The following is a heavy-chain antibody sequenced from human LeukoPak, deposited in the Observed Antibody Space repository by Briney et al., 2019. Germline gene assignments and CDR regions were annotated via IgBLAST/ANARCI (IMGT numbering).Heavy chain of an antibody. J-gene: IGHJ4*02. CDR2: ISSSSSYI. CDR1: GFTFSSYS. D-gene: IGHD2-15*01. V-gene: IGHV3-21*01. Sequence: GGSLRLSCAASGFTFSSYSMNWVRQAPGKGLEWVSSISSSSSYIYYADSVKGRLTISRDNAKNSLYLQMSSLRAEDTAVYYCARDGRPDLVVVSFFDYWGQGTLVTVSS. CDR3: ARDGRPDLVVVSFFDY.